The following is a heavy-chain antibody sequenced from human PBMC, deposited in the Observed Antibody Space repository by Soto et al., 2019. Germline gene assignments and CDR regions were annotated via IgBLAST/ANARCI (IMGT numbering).Heavy chain of an antibody. V-gene: IGHV4-31*03. Sequence: QVELQESGPGLVKPSQTLSLTCTVSGGSISSGGHYWSWIRQHPGKGLEWIGYIYNSGTTYYNPSLRSRVTISVDTSKNQFSLNLSSVTAADTAVYYCARESGYFGSGSYLVDYWGQGTLVTVSS. CDR3: ARESGYFGSGSYLVDY. D-gene: IGHD3-10*01. J-gene: IGHJ4*02. CDR1: GGSISSGGHY. CDR2: IYNSGTT.